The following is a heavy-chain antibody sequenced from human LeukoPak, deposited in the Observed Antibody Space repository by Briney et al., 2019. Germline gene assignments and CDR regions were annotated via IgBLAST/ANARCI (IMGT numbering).Heavy chain of an antibody. V-gene: IGHV4-39*07. Sequence: SQTLSLTCTVSGGSISSGDYYWGWIRQPPGKGLEWIGSIYYSGTTYYNPSLKSRGTISVDTSKNQFSLKMSSVTAADTAVYYCVRASPNSSAYINNWFDPWGQGTLVTVSS. CDR1: GGSISSGDYY. D-gene: IGHD3-22*01. CDR2: IYYSGTT. CDR3: VRASPNSSAYINNWFDP. J-gene: IGHJ5*02.